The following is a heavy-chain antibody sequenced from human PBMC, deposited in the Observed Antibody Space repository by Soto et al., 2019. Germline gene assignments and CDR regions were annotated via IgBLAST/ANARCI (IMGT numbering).Heavy chain of an antibody. CDR2: MSYDGRNQ. V-gene: IGHV3-30*18. J-gene: IGHJ4*02. CDR1: GFTLSGVD. D-gene: IGHD6-6*01. Sequence: QVQLVESGGGVVQPGRSLRLSCSASGFTLSGVDMHWVRQAPGKGLEWVAVMSYDGRNQYYADSVKGRFTVSRDSSKSTRYVQMNTLRTEDAAVYYWAKGGWYTSSSRSDCWGQGTLVTVSS. CDR3: AKGGWYTSSSRSDC.